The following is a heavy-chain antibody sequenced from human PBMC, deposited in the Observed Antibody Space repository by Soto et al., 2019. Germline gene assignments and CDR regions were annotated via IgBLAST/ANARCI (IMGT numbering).Heavy chain of an antibody. D-gene: IGHD2-2*01. V-gene: IGHV1-58*01. CDR3: AAPNCSSTSCYLYYFDY. CDR1: GFTFTSSA. Sequence: ASVKVSCKASGFTFTSSAVQWVRQARGQRLEWIGWIVVGSGNTNYAQKFQERVTITRDMSTSTAYMELSSLRSEDTAVYYCAAPNCSSTSCYLYYFDYWGQGTLVTVSS. CDR2: IVVGSGNT. J-gene: IGHJ4*02.